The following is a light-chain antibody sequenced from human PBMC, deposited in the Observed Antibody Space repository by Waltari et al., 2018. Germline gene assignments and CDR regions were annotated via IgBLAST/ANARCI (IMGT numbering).Light chain of an antibody. CDR1: SSDVGGYTY. J-gene: IGLJ2*01. CDR2: DVS. V-gene: IGLV2-11*01. Sequence: QSALTQPRSVSGSPGQSVTISCTGTSSDVGGYTYVSWYQQHPGKAPQRCIYDVSKRPSGVPDRFSGSKSGNTASLTISGLPAEDEADYYCCSYAGSYTVVFGGGTKLTVL. CDR3: CSYAGSYTVV.